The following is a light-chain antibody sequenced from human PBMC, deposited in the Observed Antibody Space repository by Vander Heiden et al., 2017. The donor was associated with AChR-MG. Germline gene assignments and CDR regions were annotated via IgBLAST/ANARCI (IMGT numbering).Light chain of an antibody. J-gene: IGKJ2*01. V-gene: IGKV4-1*01. CDR2: WAS. Sequence: DIVMTQSPDSLAVSLGKRATINCKSSQSVLNSSNDKNYLAWYQQKPGQPPKLLVYWASTREYGVPDRIHGSGSGTDFTLTIGSLQAGDVAVYYCQQDDTTPYTFGQGTRLELK. CDR3: QQDDTTPYT. CDR1: QSVLNSSNDKNY.